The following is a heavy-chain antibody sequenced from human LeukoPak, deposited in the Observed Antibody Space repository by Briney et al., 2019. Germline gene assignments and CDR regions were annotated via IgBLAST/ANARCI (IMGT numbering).Heavy chain of an antibody. J-gene: IGHJ4*01. Sequence: ASVKVSCKASGYTFTSYYMHWVRQAPGQGLEWMGIINPSGGSTSYAQKFQGRVTMTRDTSTSTVYMELSSLRSEDTAVYYCARDPAHRYGLGEYQFDYWGQGTLVPVSS. CDR3: ARDPAHRYGLGEYQFDY. V-gene: IGHV1-46*01. CDR1: GYTFTSYY. D-gene: IGHD5-18*01. CDR2: INPSGGST.